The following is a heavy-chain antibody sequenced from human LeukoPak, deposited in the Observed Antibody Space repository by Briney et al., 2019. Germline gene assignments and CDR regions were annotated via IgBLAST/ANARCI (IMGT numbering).Heavy chain of an antibody. V-gene: IGHV4-59*08. CDR1: GGSISSYY. Sequence: TSETLSLTCTVSGGSISSYYWSWIRQPPGKGLEWIGYIYYSGSTNYNPSLKSRVTISVDTSKSQFSLKLSSVTAADTAVYYCARQGVRGVPDYWGQGTLVTVSS. J-gene: IGHJ4*02. D-gene: IGHD3-10*01. CDR2: IYYSGST. CDR3: ARQGVRGVPDY.